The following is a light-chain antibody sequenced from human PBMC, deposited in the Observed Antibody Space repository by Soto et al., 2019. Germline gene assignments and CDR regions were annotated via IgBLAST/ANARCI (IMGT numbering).Light chain of an antibody. V-gene: IGLV2-23*01. CDR3: CSFARGTTLV. CDR1: SSDVGSYNL. J-gene: IGLJ3*02. CDR2: ESG. Sequence: QSALTQPASVSGSPGQSITISCTGSSSDVGSYNLVSWYQQHPGKAPKLMVYESGKRPSGVSDRFFGSKSGNTASLTISGLHAEDEADYYCCSFARGTTLVFGGGTKLTVL.